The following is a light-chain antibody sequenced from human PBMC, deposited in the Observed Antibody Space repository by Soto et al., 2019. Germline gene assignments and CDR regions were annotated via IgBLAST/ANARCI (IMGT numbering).Light chain of an antibody. V-gene: IGKV1-5*01. CDR3: QQYNSYSWT. CDR1: QSISSW. CDR2: DAS. J-gene: IGKJ1*01. Sequence: DIQMTPSPTTLSASGGDRVTISCRASQSISSWLAWYQQKPGKAPKLLIYDASSVESGVPSRFSGSGSGTEFTLTISSLQPDDFATYYCQQYNSYSWTFGQGTKVDIK.